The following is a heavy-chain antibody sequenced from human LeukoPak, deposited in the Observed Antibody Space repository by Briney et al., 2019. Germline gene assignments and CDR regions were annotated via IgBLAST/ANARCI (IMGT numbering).Heavy chain of an antibody. CDR2: INHSGST. D-gene: IGHD6-13*01. Sequence: SETLSLTCAVYGGSFSGYYWSWIRQPPGKGLEWIGEINHSGSTNYNPSLKSRVTISVDTSKYQFSLKLSSVTAADTAVYYCARGQQQLGRGIDYWGQGTLVTVSS. J-gene: IGHJ4*02. V-gene: IGHV4-34*01. CDR3: ARGQQQLGRGIDY. CDR1: GGSFSGYY.